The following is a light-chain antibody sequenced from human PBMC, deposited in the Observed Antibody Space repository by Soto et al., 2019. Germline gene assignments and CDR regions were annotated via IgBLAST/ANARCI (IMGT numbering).Light chain of an antibody. Sequence: EIVMTQSPGTLAVSPGERVTVSCRASQSVSRSYLAWYQQKPGQAPRLLIYASSSRATGIPDRFSGSGSGTDFTLTISRLESGDFAVYYCQQFGTSLPITFGQGTRLEIK. J-gene: IGKJ5*01. CDR2: ASS. V-gene: IGKV3-20*01. CDR1: QSVSRSY. CDR3: QQFGTSLPIT.